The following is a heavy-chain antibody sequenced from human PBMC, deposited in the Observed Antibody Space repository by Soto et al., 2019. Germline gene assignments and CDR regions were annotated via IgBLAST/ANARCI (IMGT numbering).Heavy chain of an antibody. CDR3: ARDQGRFFDRLLVELDY. CDR1: GGTFSSYT. CDR2: VIPFLDTA. Sequence: QVQLVQSGAEVTKPGSSVKVSCKASGGTFSSYTINWVRQAPGQGLEWMGGVIPFLDTANYAQNFQGRVTITADKSTNTAFMELGSLRSEDTAVYYCARDQGRFFDRLLVELDYWGQGTLVTVSS. J-gene: IGHJ4*02. V-gene: IGHV1-69*06. D-gene: IGHD3-9*01.